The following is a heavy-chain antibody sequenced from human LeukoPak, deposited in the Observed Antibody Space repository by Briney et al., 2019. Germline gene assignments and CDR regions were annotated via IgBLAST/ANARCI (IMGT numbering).Heavy chain of an antibody. J-gene: IGHJ4*02. D-gene: IGHD5-24*01. CDR3: AREKRGRWLQFHSLDY. V-gene: IGHV1-46*01. Sequence: GASVKVSCKASGYTFTSYYMHRVRQAPGQGLEWMGIINPSGGSTSYAQKFQGRVTMTRDTSTSTVYMELSSLRSEDTAVYYCAREKRGRWLQFHSLDYWGQGTLVTVSS. CDR1: GYTFTSYY. CDR2: INPSGGST.